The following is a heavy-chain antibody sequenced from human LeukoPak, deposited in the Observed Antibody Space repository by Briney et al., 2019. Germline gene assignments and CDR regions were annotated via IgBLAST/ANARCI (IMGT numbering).Heavy chain of an antibody. CDR1: GFTFSSYS. CDR2: ISSSSSTI. CDR3: ASLGPHVLRYFDWLLDDAFDI. V-gene: IGHV3-48*01. Sequence: GGSLRLSCAASGFTFSSYSMNWVRQAPGKGLEWVSYISSSSSTIYYADSVKGRFTIPRDNAKNSLYLQMNSLRAEDTAVHYCASLGPHVLRYFDWLLDDAFDIWGQGTMVTVSS. J-gene: IGHJ3*02. D-gene: IGHD3-9*01.